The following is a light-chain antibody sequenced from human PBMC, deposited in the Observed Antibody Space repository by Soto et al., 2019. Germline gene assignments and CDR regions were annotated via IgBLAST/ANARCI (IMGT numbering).Light chain of an antibody. Sequence: EIVFTQSPGTLSLSPGERATLSCRASQSVSSSYLAWYQQKPGQAPRLLIYGASNRATGIPDRFSGSGSGTDFTLTISRLEPEDFAVYYCQQYGSSTWTCGQGTKVDIK. J-gene: IGKJ1*01. CDR3: QQYGSSTWT. CDR2: GAS. CDR1: QSVSSSY. V-gene: IGKV3-20*01.